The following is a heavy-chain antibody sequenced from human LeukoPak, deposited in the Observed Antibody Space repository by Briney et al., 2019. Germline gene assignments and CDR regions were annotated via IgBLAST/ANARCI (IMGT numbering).Heavy chain of an antibody. Sequence: PSETLSLTCTVSGGSISSSSYYWGWIRQPPGKGLEWIGYIYYSGSTNYNPSLKSRVTISVDTSKNQFSLKLGSVTAADTAVYYCARERYSSGFDYWGQGTLVTVSS. D-gene: IGHD6-19*01. J-gene: IGHJ4*02. CDR1: GGSISSSSYY. V-gene: IGHV4-61*01. CDR3: ARERYSSGFDY. CDR2: IYYSGST.